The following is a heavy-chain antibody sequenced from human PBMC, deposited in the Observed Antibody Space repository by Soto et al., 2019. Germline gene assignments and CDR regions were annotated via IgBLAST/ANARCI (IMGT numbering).Heavy chain of an antibody. CDR1: GYTFTSYY. CDR2: INPSGGST. V-gene: IGHV1-46*01. J-gene: IGHJ4*02. CDR3: ARDLFLENYYDSSGYYLPLDY. D-gene: IGHD3-22*01. Sequence: ASVKVSCKASGYTFTSYYMHWVRQAPGQGLEWMGIINPSGGSTSYAQKFQGRVTMTRDTSTSTVYMELSSLRSEDTAVYYCARDLFLENYYDSSGYYLPLDYWGQGTMVTVSS.